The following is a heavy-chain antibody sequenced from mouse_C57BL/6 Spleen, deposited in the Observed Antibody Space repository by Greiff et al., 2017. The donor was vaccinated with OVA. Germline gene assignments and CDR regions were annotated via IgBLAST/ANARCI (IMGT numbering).Heavy chain of an antibody. J-gene: IGHJ1*03. CDR2: IDPSDSET. CDR1: GYTFTSYW. Sequence: QVQLQQPGAELVRPGSSVKLSCKASGYTFTSYWMHWVKQRPIQGLEWIGNIDPSDSETHYNQKFKDKATLTVDKSSSTAYMQLSSLTSEDSAVYYCARMGTGTNFDVWGTGTTVTVSS. CDR3: ARMGTGTNFDV. V-gene: IGHV1-52*01. D-gene: IGHD4-1*01.